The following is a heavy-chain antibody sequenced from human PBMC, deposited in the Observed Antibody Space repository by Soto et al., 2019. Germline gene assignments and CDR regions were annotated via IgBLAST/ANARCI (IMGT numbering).Heavy chain of an antibody. D-gene: IGHD4-4*01. Sequence: PGGSLRLSCAASGFTFSGAWFNWVRQAPGKGLEWVGRIKSKYDGGTTDYAAPVKDRFTISRDDSKNTLYLQMNSLKTEDTGVYFCTTDLPTLIPQVDSRGQGTLVTVSS. CDR3: TTDLPTLIPQVDS. CDR1: GFTFSGAW. CDR2: IKSKYDGGTT. V-gene: IGHV3-15*07. J-gene: IGHJ4*02.